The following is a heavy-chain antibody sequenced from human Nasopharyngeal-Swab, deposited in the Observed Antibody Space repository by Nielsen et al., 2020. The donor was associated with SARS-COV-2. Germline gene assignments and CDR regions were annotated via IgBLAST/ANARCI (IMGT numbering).Heavy chain of an antibody. CDR3: ARDESGDYLGLPFDH. V-gene: IGHV4-39*06. Sequence: SETLSLTCVVSGASISSRNNYWGWIRQSPGKGLEWIGTIFSSGSTYNPSLKSRATMPVDTSKNQLPLKLTSVTATDTAVYYCARDESGDYLGLPFDHWGRGTLVTVSS. CDR1: GASISSRNNY. CDR2: IFSSGST. J-gene: IGHJ4*02. D-gene: IGHD4-17*01.